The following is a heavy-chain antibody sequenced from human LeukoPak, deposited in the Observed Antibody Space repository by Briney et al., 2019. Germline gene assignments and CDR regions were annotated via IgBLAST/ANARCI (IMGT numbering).Heavy chain of an antibody. CDR2: MNPNSGNT. CDR3: ARDRSPSGTSTGNLDF. J-gene: IGHJ4*02. D-gene: IGHD1-26*01. V-gene: IGHV1-8*01. Sequence: ASVKVSCKASGYTFTSYDINWVRQATGQGLEWMGWMNPNSGNTGYAQKFQGRVTMTRNTSISTAYMELSSLRSEDTAVYYCARDRSPSGTSTGNLDFWGQGTLVTVSS. CDR1: GYTFTSYD.